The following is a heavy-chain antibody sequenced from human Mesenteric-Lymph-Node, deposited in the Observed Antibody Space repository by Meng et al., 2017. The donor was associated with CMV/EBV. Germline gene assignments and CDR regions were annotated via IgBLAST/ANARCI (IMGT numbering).Heavy chain of an antibody. D-gene: IGHD3-3*01. CDR3: ATSKKFCFGPTCYPAFDL. CDR1: GGSISNYY. CDR2: IYYSGST. J-gene: IGHJ3*01. V-gene: IGHV4-59*03. Sequence: GSLRLSCTVSGGSISNYYWSWIRQPPGKGLEWIGYIYYSGSTNYNPSLKSRVTISVDTSKDQVSLKLTSVTAADTAMYFCATSKKFCFGPTCYPAFDLWGPGTWVTVSS.